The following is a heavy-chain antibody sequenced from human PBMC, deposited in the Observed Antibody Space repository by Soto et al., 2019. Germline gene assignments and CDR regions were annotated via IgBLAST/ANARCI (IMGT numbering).Heavy chain of an antibody. D-gene: IGHD3-10*01. CDR3: AKDLGYSASVSYPDC. J-gene: IGHJ4*02. CDR1: GFTFNNYG. V-gene: IGHV3-30*18. Sequence: QVQLVESGGGVVQPGRSLRLSCVGSGFTFNNYGMHWVRQAPGKGLEWVAVISYEGRYTSSGVSVNGRFAISRDHSQHPVYLQMNCLREEDTAVYFSAKDLGYSASVSYPDCWCQGILVTVSS. CDR2: ISYEGRYT.